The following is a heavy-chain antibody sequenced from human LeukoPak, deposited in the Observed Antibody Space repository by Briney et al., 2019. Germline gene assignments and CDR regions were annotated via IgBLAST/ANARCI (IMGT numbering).Heavy chain of an antibody. CDR1: GYTFTSYG. J-gene: IGHJ5*02. Sequence: ASVKVSCKASGYTFTSYGISWVRQAPGQGLEWMGWISAYNGNTNYAQKLQGRVTMTTGTSTSTAYMELRSLRSDDTAVYYCARLPCSSTSCEDWFDPWGQGTLDTVSS. D-gene: IGHD2-2*01. CDR3: ARLPCSSTSCEDWFDP. V-gene: IGHV1-18*01. CDR2: ISAYNGNT.